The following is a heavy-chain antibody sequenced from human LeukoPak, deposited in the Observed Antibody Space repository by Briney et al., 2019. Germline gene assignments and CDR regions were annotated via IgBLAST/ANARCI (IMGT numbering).Heavy chain of an antibody. V-gene: IGHV3-23*01. CDR2: ISGSGANI. J-gene: IGHJ4*02. CDR1: GFTFSSYA. D-gene: IGHD1/OR15-1a*01. Sequence: GGSLRLSCAASGFTFSSYAMNWVRQAPGKGLEWVSVISGSGANIFYADSVKGRFTISRDNSKNTLNLQMNSLRAEDTAVYYCARSNCNSCYLGVWYYFDYWGQGTLVTVSS. CDR3: ARSNCNSCYLGVWYYFDY.